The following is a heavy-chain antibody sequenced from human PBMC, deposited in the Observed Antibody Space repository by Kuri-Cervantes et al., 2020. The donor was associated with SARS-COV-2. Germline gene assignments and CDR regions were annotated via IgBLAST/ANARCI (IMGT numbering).Heavy chain of an antibody. Sequence: ASVKVSCKASGYTFTSYGISWVRQAPGQGLEWMGWISAYNGNTNYAQKLQGRVTMTTDTSTSTAYMEMRSLRSDDTAVYYCARGQASRMTGGGDFHYHYMDDWGAGTTVTVSS. CDR2: ISAYNGNT. CDR1: GYTFTSYG. V-gene: IGHV1-18*01. J-gene: IGHJ6*03. CDR3: ARGQASRMTGGGDFHYHYMDD. D-gene: IGHD2-21*02.